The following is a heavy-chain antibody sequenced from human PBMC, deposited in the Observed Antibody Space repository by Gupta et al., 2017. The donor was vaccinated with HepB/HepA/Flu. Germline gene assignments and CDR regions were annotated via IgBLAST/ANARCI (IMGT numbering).Heavy chain of an antibody. Sequence: QVQLQESGPGLVKPSETLSLTCTVSGGSITSHYWSWIRQPPGKGLEWVGSIYHRGVTNYNASLRSRVTISLDTSKNQFSLRLSSVTATDTAVYYCARRRPNSQGMDVWGQGTTVTVSS. CDR1: GGSITSHY. D-gene: IGHD1-1*01. J-gene: IGHJ6*02. CDR3: ARRRPNSQGMDV. CDR2: IYHRGVT. V-gene: IGHV4-59*08.